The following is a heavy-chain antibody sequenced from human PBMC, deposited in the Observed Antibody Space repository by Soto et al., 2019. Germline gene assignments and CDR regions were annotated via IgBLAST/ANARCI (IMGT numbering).Heavy chain of an antibody. V-gene: IGHV6-1*01. CDR1: GDSVSSNSVV. J-gene: IGHJ4*02. CDR3: ARLVGNSWIDY. Sequence: QVQLQQSGPGLVQPSQTLSLTCAISGDSVSSNSVVWNGIRQPPSRGLEWLGRTYYRSKWYYEYAQSVKSRIIITPDTSKNRLSLQLNSVTPEDTGVYYCARLVGNSWIDYWGQGTLVTVSS. CDR2: TYYRSKWYY. D-gene: IGHD6-13*01.